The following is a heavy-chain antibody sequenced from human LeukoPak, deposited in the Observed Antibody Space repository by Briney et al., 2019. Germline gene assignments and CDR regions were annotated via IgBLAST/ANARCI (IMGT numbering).Heavy chain of an antibody. V-gene: IGHV7-4-1*02. Sequence: ASVKVSCKASGYTFNRYAMNWVRQAPGQGLEWMGWINTNTGNPTYAQGFTGRFVFSLDTSVSTTYLQISSLKSEDTAVYYCARVPAPGIAAAANTFDIWGQGTMVTVSS. J-gene: IGHJ3*02. CDR2: INTNTGNP. D-gene: IGHD6-13*01. CDR3: ARVPAPGIAAAANTFDI. CDR1: GYTFNRYA.